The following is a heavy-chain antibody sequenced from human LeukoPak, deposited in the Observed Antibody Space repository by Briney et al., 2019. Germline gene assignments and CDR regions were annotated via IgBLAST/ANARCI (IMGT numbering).Heavy chain of an antibody. J-gene: IGHJ4*02. D-gene: IGHD2-2*01. CDR1: GFTFSSYE. CDR2: IGPTGSDR. Sequence: GGSLRLSCAASGFTFSSYEMNWVRQAPGKGLEWVASIGPTGSDRYHADSIKGRFTISRDNAKSSLYLQMNSLRAEDTAVYYCARALDSSSSRYQAFEEWGQGTLVTVSS. V-gene: IGHV3-21*01. CDR3: ARALDSSSSRYQAFEE.